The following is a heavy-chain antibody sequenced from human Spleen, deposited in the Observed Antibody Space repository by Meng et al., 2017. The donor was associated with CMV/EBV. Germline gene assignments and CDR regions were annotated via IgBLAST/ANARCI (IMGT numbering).Heavy chain of an antibody. Sequence: CPVAVASVRSGDYYWTWILQPPGKGLEWIGNIHSSGSANYSPSLKSRVIMSVDTSKNQFSLKVSSVTASDTAVYYCAGDIPAYGMDVWGRGTTVTVSS. CDR3: AGDIPAYGMDV. V-gene: IGHV4-30-4*08. CDR2: IHSSGSA. D-gene: IGHD2-21*01. CDR1: VASVRSGDYY. J-gene: IGHJ6*02.